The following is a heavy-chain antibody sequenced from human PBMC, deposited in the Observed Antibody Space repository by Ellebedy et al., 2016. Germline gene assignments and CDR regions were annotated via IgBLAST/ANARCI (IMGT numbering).Heavy chain of an antibody. CDR3: ARDHSGFDAFDI. CDR1: GFTFDDYA. J-gene: IGHJ3*02. CDR2: ISSDGNRK. D-gene: IGHD3-22*01. Sequence: GESLKISCAASGFTFDDYAMHWVRQAPGKGLDWVAVISSDGNRKYYADSVKGRFTISRDNSKNTLYLQMNSLRAEDTAVYYCARDHSGFDAFDIWGQGTMVTVSS. V-gene: IGHV3-30-3*01.